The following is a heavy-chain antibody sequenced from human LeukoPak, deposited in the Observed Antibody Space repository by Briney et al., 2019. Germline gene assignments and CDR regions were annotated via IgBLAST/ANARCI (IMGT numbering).Heavy chain of an antibody. CDR1: GGSISSGGYY. Sequence: SQTPSLTCTVSGGSISSGGYYWSWIRQHPGKGLEWIGYIYYSGSTYYNPSLKSRVTISVDTSKNQFSLKLSSVTTADTAVYYCARDRYGSGSYYRYWGQGTLVTVSS. CDR2: IYYSGST. D-gene: IGHD3-10*01. CDR3: ARDRYGSGSYYRY. V-gene: IGHV4-31*03. J-gene: IGHJ4*02.